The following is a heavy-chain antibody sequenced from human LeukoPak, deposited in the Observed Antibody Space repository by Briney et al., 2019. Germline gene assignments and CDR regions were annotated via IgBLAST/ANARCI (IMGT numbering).Heavy chain of an antibody. J-gene: IGHJ6*03. Sequence: ASVKVSCKASGYTFTDYYMHWVRQAPGQGLEWMGWINPNNGGTNYAQKFQGRVTMTRDTSISTAYMELSRLRSDDTAVYYCAREGYSSGWYPSYYYYMDVWGKGTTVTVSS. CDR3: AREGYSSGWYPSYYYYMDV. V-gene: IGHV1-2*02. CDR2: INPNNGGT. CDR1: GYTFTDYY. D-gene: IGHD6-19*01.